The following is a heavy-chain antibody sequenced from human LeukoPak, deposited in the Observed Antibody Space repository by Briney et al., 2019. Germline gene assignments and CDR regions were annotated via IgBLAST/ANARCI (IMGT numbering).Heavy chain of an antibody. D-gene: IGHD3-22*01. V-gene: IGHV4-38-2*01. CDR1: GFTFSSYS. CDR3: ARARDYYDSSGYYYGWYYFDY. Sequence: GSLRLSCAASGFTFSSYSMNWVRQPPGKGLEWIGSIYHSGSTYYNPSLKSRVTISVDTSKNQFSLKLSSVTAADTAVYYCARARDYYDSSGYYYGWYYFDYWGQGTLVTVSS. J-gene: IGHJ4*02. CDR2: IYHSGST.